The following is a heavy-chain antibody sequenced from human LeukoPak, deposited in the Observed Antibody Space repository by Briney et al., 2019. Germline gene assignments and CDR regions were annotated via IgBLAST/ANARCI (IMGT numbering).Heavy chain of an antibody. D-gene: IGHD3-10*01. CDR3: ARDGRPPPDYGSGSYRSYSFDY. V-gene: IGHV3-30*04. CDR2: ISYDGSNK. Sequence: GGSLRLSCAASGFTFSSYAMHWVRQAPGKGLEWVAVISYDGSNKYYADSVKGRFTIARDNSKNTLYLQMNSLRAEDTAVYYCARDGRPPPDYGSGSYRSYSFDYWGQGNLVTVSS. J-gene: IGHJ4*02. CDR1: GFTFSSYA.